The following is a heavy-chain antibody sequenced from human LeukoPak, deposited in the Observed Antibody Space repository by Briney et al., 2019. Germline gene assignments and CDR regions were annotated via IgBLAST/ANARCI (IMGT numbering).Heavy chain of an antibody. V-gene: IGHV1-69*05. D-gene: IGHD3-16*02. CDR2: IITIFGTA. J-gene: IGHJ6*03. CDR1: GGTFSSYA. CDR3: GRGYPYPPDYYYYCMHV. Sequence: SVKVSCKASGGTFSSYAISWGRQAPGEGLGWMGGIITIFGTANYAQKFQGRVTITTDGATSTAYMGLSMWRWEDTAVYSGGRGYPYPPDYYYYCMHVWGRAPTVTVS.